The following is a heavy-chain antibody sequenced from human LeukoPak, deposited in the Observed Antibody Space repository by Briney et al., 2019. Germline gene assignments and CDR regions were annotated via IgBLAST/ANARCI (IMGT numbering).Heavy chain of an antibody. CDR1: GFTFSTYS. Sequence: GGSLRLSCAASGFTFSTYSMNWVRQAPGKGLERVSSISSSSSYIYYADSVKGRFTISRDNAKNSLYLQMNSLRAEDTAVYYCARASYDSSGYPLYYFDYWGQGTLVTVSS. J-gene: IGHJ4*02. D-gene: IGHD3-22*01. CDR3: ARASYDSSGYPLYYFDY. V-gene: IGHV3-21*01. CDR2: ISSSSSYI.